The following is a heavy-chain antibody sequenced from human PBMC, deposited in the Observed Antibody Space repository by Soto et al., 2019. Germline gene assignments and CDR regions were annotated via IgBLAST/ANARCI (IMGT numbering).Heavy chain of an antibody. D-gene: IGHD3-3*01. Sequence: GGSLRLSCAAAGFTFSTYAMTWVRQAPGKGLEWVSIISSSGDATYYLDSVKGRFTISRDNSRNTLNLQMHSLRAEDTAVYYCAKNGDFWSWGMDVWGQGTTVTASS. CDR3: AKNGDFWSWGMDV. CDR1: GFTFSTYA. V-gene: IGHV3-23*01. J-gene: IGHJ6*02. CDR2: ISSSGDAT.